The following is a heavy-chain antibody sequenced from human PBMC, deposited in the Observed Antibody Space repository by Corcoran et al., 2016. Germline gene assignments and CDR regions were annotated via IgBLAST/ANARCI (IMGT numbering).Heavy chain of an antibody. CDR2: ISTDGSGT. CDR3: ARASGSYDSGGYFDY. J-gene: IGHJ4*02. D-gene: IGHD3-22*01. V-gene: IGHV3-74*01. Sequence: EVQLVESGGGLVQPGGSLRLSCAASGFTFRSYWMHWVRQAPGKGLVWVSRISTDGSGTSYADSVKGRFTISRDNAKNTLFLQMNSLRAEDTAVFYCARASGSYDSGGYFDYWGQGALVAVSS. CDR1: GFTFRSYW.